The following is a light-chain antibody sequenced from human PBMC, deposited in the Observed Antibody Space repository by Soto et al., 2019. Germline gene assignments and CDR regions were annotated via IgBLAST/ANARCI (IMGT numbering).Light chain of an antibody. V-gene: IGKV1-39*01. CDR2: AAS. CDR3: QQSYSTPLT. Sequence: DIQMTQSPSSLSASVGDRVTITCRASQSISSYLNWYQQKPGKDPKLLIYAASSFQSGVTSRFSGSGSGTDFTLTISSLQTEDFATYYCQQSYSTPLTFGGGTKVEIK. J-gene: IGKJ4*01. CDR1: QSISSY.